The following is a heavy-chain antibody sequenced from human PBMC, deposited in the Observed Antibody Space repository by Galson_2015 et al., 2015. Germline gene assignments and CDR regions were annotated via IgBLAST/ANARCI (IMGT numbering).Heavy chain of an antibody. V-gene: IGHV3-64D*06. Sequence: SLRLSCAVSGFTLRSYALHWVRQAPGKGLEFVSSISSNEGSTYYADSVKGRFTISRDSSNNTLSLQMTCLRAEDTAVYYCVRDHYMDFWGTGTTVAVSS. CDR3: VRDHYMDF. CDR2: ISSNEGST. J-gene: IGHJ6*03. CDR1: GFTLRSYA.